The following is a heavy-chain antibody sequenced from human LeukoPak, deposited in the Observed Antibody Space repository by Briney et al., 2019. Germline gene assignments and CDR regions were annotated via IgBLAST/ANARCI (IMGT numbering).Heavy chain of an antibody. CDR1: GGTFSSYA. Sequence: ASVKVSCKASGGTFSSYAISWVRQAPGQGLEWMGGIIPILGTANYAQKFQGRVTITADESTSTAYMELSSLRSEDTAVYYCARVRDGYGSLDAFDIWGRGTMVTVSS. CDR3: ARVRDGYGSLDAFDI. CDR2: IIPILGTA. V-gene: IGHV1-69*13. J-gene: IGHJ3*02. D-gene: IGHD5-24*01.